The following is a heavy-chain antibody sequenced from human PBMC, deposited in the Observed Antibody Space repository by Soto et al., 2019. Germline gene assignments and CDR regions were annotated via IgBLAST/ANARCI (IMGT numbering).Heavy chain of an antibody. Sequence: QVQLQQWGAGLLKSSETLSLTCAVYGGSFSGYYWSWIRRLPGKGLEWIGGINHSGSTNYNPPPKSRVTISVETYKSQLSLKLSSVTPADTAVYYFARGGRDFDWLFGPTNWFDPWGQGTLVTVST. CDR3: ARGGRDFDWLFGPTNWFDP. CDR1: GGSFSGYY. CDR2: INHSGST. D-gene: IGHD3-9*01. V-gene: IGHV4-34*01. J-gene: IGHJ5*02.